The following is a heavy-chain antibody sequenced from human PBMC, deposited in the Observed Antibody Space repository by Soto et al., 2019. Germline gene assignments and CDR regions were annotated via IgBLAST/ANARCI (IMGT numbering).Heavy chain of an antibody. CDR3: ASEAAAGTIAGMDV. D-gene: IGHD6-13*01. CDR1: GFTFSSYG. J-gene: IGHJ6*02. V-gene: IGHV3-33*01. CDR2: IWYDGSNK. Sequence: LRLSCAASGFTFSSYGMHWARQAPGKGLEWVAVIWYDGSNKYYADSVKGRFTISRDNSKNTLYLQMNSLRAEDTAVYYCASEAAAGTIAGMDVWGQGTTVTVSS.